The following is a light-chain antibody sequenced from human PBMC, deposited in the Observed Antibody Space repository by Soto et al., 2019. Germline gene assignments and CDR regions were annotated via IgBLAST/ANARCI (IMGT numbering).Light chain of an antibody. J-gene: IGLJ2*01. CDR1: NSDIGTYIY. Sequence: QSALTQPASVSGSPGQSITISCTGTNSDIGTYIYVSWYQQHPGKAPKLLIYDVSNRPSGVSNRFSGSTSGNTASLTISGLQAEDEADYYCSSYTASRTKFGGGTKLTVL. V-gene: IGLV2-14*01. CDR2: DVS. CDR3: SSYTASRTK.